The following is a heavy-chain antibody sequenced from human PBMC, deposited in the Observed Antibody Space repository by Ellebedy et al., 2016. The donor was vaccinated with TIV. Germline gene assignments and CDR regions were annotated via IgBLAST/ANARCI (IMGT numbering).Heavy chain of an antibody. CDR3: AREKYGSGSSGDY. J-gene: IGHJ4*02. CDR2: VSGSDGSV. D-gene: IGHD3-10*01. V-gene: IGHV3-23*01. Sequence: GESLKISXAASGFTFSSYSMTWIRQAPGKGPEWVSIVSGSDGSVHYTDSVKGRFTISRDNAKNSLYLQMNSLRAEDTAVYYCAREKYGSGSSGDYWGQGTLVTVSS. CDR1: GFTFSSYS.